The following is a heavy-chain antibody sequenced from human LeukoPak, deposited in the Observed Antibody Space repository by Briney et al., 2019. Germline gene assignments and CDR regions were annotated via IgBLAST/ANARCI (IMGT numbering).Heavy chain of an antibody. D-gene: IGHD6-19*01. CDR2: ISYDGSNK. V-gene: IGHV3-30*18. CDR1: GFTFSSYG. CDR3: AKASSGWSLMGY. Sequence: GSLRLSCAASGFTFSSYGMHWVRQAPGKGLEWVAVISYDGSNKYYADSVKGRFTISRDNSKNTLYLQMNSLRAEDTAVYYCAKASSGWSLMGYWGQGTLVTVSS. J-gene: IGHJ4*02.